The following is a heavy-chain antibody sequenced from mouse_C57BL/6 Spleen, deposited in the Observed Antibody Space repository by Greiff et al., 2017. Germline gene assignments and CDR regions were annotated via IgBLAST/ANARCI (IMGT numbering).Heavy chain of an antibody. CDR1: GYTFTSYW. CDR3: ARLGRDYFDY. J-gene: IGHJ2*01. Sequence: VKLQQSGAELVKPGASVKLSCKASGYTFTSYWMHWVKQRPGQGLEWIGMIHPNSGSTNYNEKFKSKATLTVDKSSSTAYMQLSSLTSEDSAVYYCARLGRDYFDYWGQGTTLTVSS. V-gene: IGHV1-64*01. CDR2: IHPNSGST. D-gene: IGHD4-1*01.